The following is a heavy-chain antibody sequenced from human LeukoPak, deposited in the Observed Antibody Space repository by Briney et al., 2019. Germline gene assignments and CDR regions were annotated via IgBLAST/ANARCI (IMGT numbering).Heavy chain of an antibody. CDR3: ARDRKGSDFCSGVAWTNYYYGMDV. D-gene: IGHD3-3*01. CDR1: GGSVSSGSYY. J-gene: IGHJ6*02. V-gene: IGHV4-61*01. CDR2: IYYSGST. Sequence: PSETLSLTCTVSGGSVSSGSYYWSWIRQPPGKGLEWIGYIYYSGSTNYNPSLKSRVTISVDTSKNQFSLKLSSVTAADTAVYYCARDRKGSDFCSGVAWTNYYYGMDVWGQGTTVTVSS.